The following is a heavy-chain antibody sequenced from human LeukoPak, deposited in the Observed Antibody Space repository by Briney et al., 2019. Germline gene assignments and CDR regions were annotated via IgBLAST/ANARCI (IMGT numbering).Heavy chain of an antibody. V-gene: IGHV3-7*03. D-gene: IGHD3-3*01. CDR3: ARDQYDTWSRRGNFDS. Sequence: GGSLRLSCAASGFTFSSYAMSWVRQAPGKGLEWVANIKSDGSEKNYVDSVKGRFTISRDNTKNSLYLQMNSLRAEDTAVFYCARDQYDTWSRRGNFDSWGQGTLVIVSS. CDR2: IKSDGSEK. J-gene: IGHJ4*02. CDR1: GFTFSSYA.